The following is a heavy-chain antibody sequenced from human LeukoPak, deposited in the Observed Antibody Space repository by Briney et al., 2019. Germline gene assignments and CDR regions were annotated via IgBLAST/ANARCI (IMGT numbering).Heavy chain of an antibody. CDR2: ISSSSSYI. J-gene: IGHJ4*02. CDR3: ARDIVTAMVDY. V-gene: IGHV3-21*01. Sequence: GGSLTLSCAASGFTFSSYAMSWVRQAPGKGLEWVSSISSSSSYIYYADSVKGRFTISRDNAKNSLYLQMSSLRADDTAVYYCARDIVTAMVDYWGQGTLVTVSS. CDR1: GFTFSSYA. D-gene: IGHD5-12*01.